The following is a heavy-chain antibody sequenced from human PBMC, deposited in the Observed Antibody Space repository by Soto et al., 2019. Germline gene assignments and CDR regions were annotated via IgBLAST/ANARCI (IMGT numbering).Heavy chain of an antibody. CDR1: GGSISSGGYS. CDR2: IYHSGST. V-gene: IGHV4-30-2*01. CDR3: ASSIAAAATQFDP. D-gene: IGHD6-13*01. Sequence: QLQLQESGSGLVKPSQTLSLTCAVSGGSISSGGYSWSWIRQPPGKGLEWIGYIYHSGSTYYNPALKSRVTISVARSKNQFSLKLSSVTAADTAVYYCASSIAAAATQFDPWGQGTLVTVSS. J-gene: IGHJ5*02.